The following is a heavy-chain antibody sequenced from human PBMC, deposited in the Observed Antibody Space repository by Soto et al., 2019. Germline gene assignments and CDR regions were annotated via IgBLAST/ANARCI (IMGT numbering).Heavy chain of an antibody. D-gene: IGHD3-3*01. Sequence: QVQLVQSGAEVKKPGSSVKVSCKASGGTFSSYAISWVRQAPGQGLEWMGGIIPIFGTANYAQKFQGRVTIPAKKPTRQAKRELSSLSLKDTAGYYWGKKFWRVYFNNSKGRAVGAKGPTVPFPS. J-gene: IGHJ6*04. V-gene: IGHV1-69*06. CDR1: GGTFSSYA. CDR2: IIPIFGTA. CDR3: GKKFWRVYFNNSKGRAV.